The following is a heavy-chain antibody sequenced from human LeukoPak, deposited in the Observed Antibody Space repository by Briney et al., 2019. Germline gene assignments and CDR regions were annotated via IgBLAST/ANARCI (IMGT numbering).Heavy chain of an antibody. CDR3: ARDDARYSSSWYGYYYYGMDV. CDR2: ISAYNGNT. CDR1: GYTFTGYG. J-gene: IGHJ6*02. Sequence: ASVKVSCKASGYTFTGYGISWVRQAPGQGLEWMGWISAYNGNTNYAQKLQGRVTMTTDTSTSTAYMELRSLRSDDTAVYYCARDDARYSSSWYGYYYYGMDVWGQGTTVTVSS. V-gene: IGHV1-18*01. D-gene: IGHD6-13*01.